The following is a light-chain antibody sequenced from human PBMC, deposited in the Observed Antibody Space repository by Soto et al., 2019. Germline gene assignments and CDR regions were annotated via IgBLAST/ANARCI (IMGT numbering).Light chain of an antibody. CDR1: NRDIGAYNL. Sequence: QSALTQPASVSGSLGQSITISCTGSNRDIGAYNLVSWYQQYPDTAPKLIIYEVRNRPSGVSYRFTGSRSGNTASLTVSGLQPEDEAHYYCSSYAGGNNFVFGTGTKLTVL. CDR3: SSYAGGNNFV. CDR2: EVR. J-gene: IGLJ1*01. V-gene: IGLV2-8*01.